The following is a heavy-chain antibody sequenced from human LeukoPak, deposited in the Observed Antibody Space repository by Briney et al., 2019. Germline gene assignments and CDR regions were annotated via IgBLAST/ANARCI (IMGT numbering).Heavy chain of an antibody. D-gene: IGHD3-9*01. J-gene: IGHJ5*02. CDR2: IYHSGST. V-gene: IGHV4-4*02. CDR3: ARESYYDILTGYHNWFDP. Sequence: PSETLSLTCGVSGGSISSSYWWSWVRQPPGKGLEWIGEIYHSGSTNYNPSLKSRVTISMDKSKNQFSLKLRSVTAADTAVYYCARESYYDILTGYHNWFDPWGQGTLVTVSS. CDR1: GGSISSSYW.